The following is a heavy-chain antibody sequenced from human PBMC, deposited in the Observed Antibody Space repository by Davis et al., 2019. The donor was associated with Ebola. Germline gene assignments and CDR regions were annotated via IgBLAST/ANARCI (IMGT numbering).Heavy chain of an antibody. J-gene: IGHJ2*01. CDR2: ISGDGGST. CDR3: ACSGWYPNWYFDL. Sequence: GESLKISCAASGFTFDDYAMHWVRQAPGKGLEWVSLISGDGGSTYYADSVKGRFTISRDNSKNSLYLQMNSLRAEDTAVYYCACSGWYPNWYFDLWGRGTLVTVSS. D-gene: IGHD6-19*01. CDR1: GFTFDDYA. V-gene: IGHV3-43*02.